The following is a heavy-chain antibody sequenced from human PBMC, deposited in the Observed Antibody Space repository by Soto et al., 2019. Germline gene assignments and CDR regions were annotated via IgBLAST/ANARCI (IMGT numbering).Heavy chain of an antibody. J-gene: IGHJ4*02. V-gene: IGHV3-7*01. CDR3: ARGYGTPDY. CDR2: IKQDGSEK. D-gene: IGHD4-17*01. CDR1: GFSFPNYW. Sequence: PGGSLRLSCAASGFSFPNYWMSWVRQAPGKGLEWVANIKQDGSEKYYVDSVKGRFTISRDNARNSLYLQITSLRAEDTAVFYCARGYGTPDYWGQGTLVTVSS.